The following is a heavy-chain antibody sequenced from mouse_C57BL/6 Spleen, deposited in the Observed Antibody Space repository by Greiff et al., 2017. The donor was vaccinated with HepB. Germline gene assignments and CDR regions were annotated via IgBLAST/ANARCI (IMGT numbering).Heavy chain of an antibody. CDR2: FYPGSGSI. CDR3: ARLKLGRWYFDV. J-gene: IGHJ1*03. V-gene: IGHV1-62-2*01. D-gene: IGHD4-1*01. Sequence: QVQLKESGAELVKPGASVKLSCKASGYTFTEYTIHWVKQRSGQGLEWIGWFYPGSGSIKYNEKFKDKATLTADKSSSTVYMELSRLTSEDSSVYFGARLKLGRWYFDVWGTGTPVTVSS. CDR1: GYTFTEYT.